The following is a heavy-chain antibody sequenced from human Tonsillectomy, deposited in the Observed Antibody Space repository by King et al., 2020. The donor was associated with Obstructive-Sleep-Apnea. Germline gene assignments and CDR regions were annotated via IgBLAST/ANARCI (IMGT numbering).Heavy chain of an antibody. CDR3: AKERRDRLVSNDDFDI. Sequence: GQLVQSGGGVVQPGGSLRLSCAASGFTFSSYGMHWVRQAPGKGLEWVAFIRYDGGNRNYADSVKGRFTISRDNSKNTVYLQMNGLRAEETALYYCAKERRDRLVSNDDFDIWGQGTMVTVSS. CDR2: IRYDGGNR. D-gene: IGHD6-13*01. V-gene: IGHV3-30*02. CDR1: GFTFSSYG. J-gene: IGHJ3*02.